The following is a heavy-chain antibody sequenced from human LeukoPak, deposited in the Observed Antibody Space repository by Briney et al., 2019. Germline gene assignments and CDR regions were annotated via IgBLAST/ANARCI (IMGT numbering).Heavy chain of an antibody. CDR2: IYYSGST. J-gene: IGHJ4*02. D-gene: IGHD2-15*01. CDR3: ARGSCSGGSCYDPLDY. Sequence: SETLSLTCTVSGGSISSGGYYWSWIRQHPGKGLEWIGYIYYSGSTYYNPSLKSRVTISVDTSKNQFSLKLSSVTAADTAVYYCARGSCSGGSCYDPLDYWGQGTLVTVSS. CDR1: GGSISSGGYY. V-gene: IGHV4-31*03.